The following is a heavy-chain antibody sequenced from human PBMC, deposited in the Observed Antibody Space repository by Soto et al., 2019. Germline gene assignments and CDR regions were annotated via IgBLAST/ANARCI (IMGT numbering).Heavy chain of an antibody. J-gene: IGHJ4*02. V-gene: IGHV1-3*01. CDR3: ARDQGYYIESALDY. D-gene: IGHD1-26*01. CDR1: GYTFTNYG. Sequence: ASVKVSCKASGYTFTNYGISWVRQAPGQRLEWMGWINAANGDTKYSQKLQGRVTFTRDTSASTVYMEMSSLRSEDTAVYYCARDQGYYIESALDYWGQGTQVTVSS. CDR2: INAANGDT.